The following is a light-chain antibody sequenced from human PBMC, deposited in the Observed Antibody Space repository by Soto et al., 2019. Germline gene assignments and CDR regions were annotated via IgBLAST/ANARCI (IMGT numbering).Light chain of an antibody. CDR2: EVS. Sequence: HSALTQPASVSGSPGQSITISCTGTSSDVGGYNYVSWYQQHPDKAPKLMIYEVSNRPSGVSNRFSGSKSGNTASLTISGLQAEDEADYYCSSYTSSSTPWVFGGGTKLTVL. V-gene: IGLV2-14*01. CDR3: SSYTSSSTPWV. J-gene: IGLJ3*02. CDR1: SSDVGGYNY.